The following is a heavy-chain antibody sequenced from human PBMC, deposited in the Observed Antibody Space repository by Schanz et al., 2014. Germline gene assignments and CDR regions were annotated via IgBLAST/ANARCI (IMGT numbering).Heavy chain of an antibody. Sequence: EVQLLESGGGLVQPGGSLRLSCAASGFTFTGHWMSWVRQAPGKGLEWVANIKEDGSKKYYVDSVRGRFTISRDNAKNSLYLQLNSLTAEDTAVYHCARDSRYCTGVDCKGDAFDLWGQGTLVTVSS. CDR1: GFTFTGHW. J-gene: IGHJ3*01. V-gene: IGHV3-7*01. D-gene: IGHD2-8*02. CDR2: IKEDGSKK. CDR3: ARDSRYCTGVDCKGDAFDL.